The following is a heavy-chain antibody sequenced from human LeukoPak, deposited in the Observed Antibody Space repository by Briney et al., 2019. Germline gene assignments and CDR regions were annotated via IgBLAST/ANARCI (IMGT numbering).Heavy chain of an antibody. CDR3: ARPYGGNPHFDY. J-gene: IGHJ4*02. V-gene: IGHV1-2*02. Sequence: ASVKVSCKASGYTFTDYYIHWERQAPGQGLEWMGWISPNSGGTNYAQNFRGRVTMTRDTSISTAYMELSRLRSDDTAVYYCARPYGGNPHFDYWGQGTLVTVSS. D-gene: IGHD4-23*01. CDR2: ISPNSGGT. CDR1: GYTFTDYY.